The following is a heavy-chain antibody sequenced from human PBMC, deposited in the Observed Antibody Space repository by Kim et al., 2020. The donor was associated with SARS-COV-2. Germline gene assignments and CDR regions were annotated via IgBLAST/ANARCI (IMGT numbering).Heavy chain of an antibody. V-gene: IGHV3-66*01. CDR3: ASPYDSSAFDI. D-gene: IGHD3-22*01. Sequence: TYYADSVKGRFTISRDNSKNTLYLQMNSLRAEDTAVYYCASPYDSSAFDIWGQGTMVTVSS. CDR2: T. J-gene: IGHJ3*02.